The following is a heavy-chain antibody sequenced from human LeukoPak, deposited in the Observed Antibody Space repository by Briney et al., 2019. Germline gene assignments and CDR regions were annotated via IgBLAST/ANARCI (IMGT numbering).Heavy chain of an antibody. Sequence: QPGGSLRLSCAASGFTFSSYGMHWVRQAPGKGLEWVAFIRYDGSNKYYADSVKGRFTISRDNSKNTLYLQMNSLRAEDTAVYYCVKDMTTVTPGAFDIWGQRTMVTVSS. J-gene: IGHJ3*02. D-gene: IGHD4-17*01. V-gene: IGHV3-30*02. CDR2: IRYDGSNK. CDR3: VKDMTTVTPGAFDI. CDR1: GFTFSSYG.